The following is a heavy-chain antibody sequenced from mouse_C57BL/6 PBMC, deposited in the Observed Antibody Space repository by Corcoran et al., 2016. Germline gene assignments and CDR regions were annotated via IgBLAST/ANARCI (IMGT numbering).Heavy chain of an antibody. CDR1: GYTFTTYG. Sequence: QIQLVQSGPELKKPGETVKISCKASGYTFTTYGMSWVKQAPGKGLKWMGWINTYSGVPTYADDFKGRFAFSLETSASTAYLQINNLKNEDTATYFCASQGYSNYDWYFDVWGTGTTVTVSS. CDR2: INTYSGVP. J-gene: IGHJ1*03. V-gene: IGHV9-3*01. D-gene: IGHD2-5*01. CDR3: ASQGYSNYDWYFDV.